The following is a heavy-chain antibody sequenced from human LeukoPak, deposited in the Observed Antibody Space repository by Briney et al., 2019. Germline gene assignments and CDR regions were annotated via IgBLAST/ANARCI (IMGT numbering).Heavy chain of an antibody. CDR2: ISSSGSTI. CDR3: ARDQGSSGYDAFDI. CDR1: GFTFSDYY. J-gene: IGHJ3*02. V-gene: IGHV3-11*01. D-gene: IGHD3-22*01. Sequence: GGSLRLSCAASGFTFSDYYMSWIRQAPGKGLEWVSYISSSGSTIYYADSVKGRFTISRDNAKNSLYLQMNSLKTEDTAVYYCARDQGSSGYDAFDIWGQGTMVTVSS.